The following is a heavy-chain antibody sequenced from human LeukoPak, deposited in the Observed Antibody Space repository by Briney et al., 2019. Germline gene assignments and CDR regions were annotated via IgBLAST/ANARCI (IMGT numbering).Heavy chain of an antibody. Sequence: GESLKISCKGSGYRFTNYHIGWVRQMPGKGLEWMGIIYPADSDTRYRPTFRGQVTISVDKSINTAYLQWSSLKASDTAMYYCARLPSPYYDFWSGYYTGYYYGMDVWGQGTTVTVSS. CDR3: ARLPSPYYDFWSGYYTGYYYGMDV. V-gene: IGHV5-51*01. D-gene: IGHD3-3*01. CDR1: GYRFTNYH. J-gene: IGHJ6*02. CDR2: IYPADSDT.